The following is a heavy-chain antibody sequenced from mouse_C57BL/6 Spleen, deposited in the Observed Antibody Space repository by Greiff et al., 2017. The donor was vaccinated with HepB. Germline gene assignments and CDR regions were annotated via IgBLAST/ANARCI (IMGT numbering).Heavy chain of an antibody. J-gene: IGHJ4*01. Sequence: DVHLVESGGGLVKPGGSLKLSCAASGFTFSSYAMSWVRQTPEKRLEWVATISDGGSYTYYPDNVKGRFTISRDNAKNNLYLQMSHLKSEDTAMYCCARDDAQTTKGPMDYWGQGTSVTGSS. V-gene: IGHV5-4*01. CDR3: ARDDAQTTKGPMDY. CDR2: ISDGGSYT. CDR1: GFTFSSYA. D-gene: IGHD2-12*01.